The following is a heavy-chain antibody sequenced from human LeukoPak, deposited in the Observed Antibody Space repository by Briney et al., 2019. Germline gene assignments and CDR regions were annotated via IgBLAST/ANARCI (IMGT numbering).Heavy chain of an antibody. Sequence: PGGSLRLSCAASWFTFSNYDVNWVRQAPESRLEWVSSISGGGYYIYYAASVKGRFTISRDNAKNSVYLEMSSLRAEDTAVYYCACATERWGQGTLVTVSS. CDR2: ISGGGYYI. J-gene: IGHJ4*02. CDR1: WFTFSNYD. V-gene: IGHV3-21*01. CDR3: ACATER. D-gene: IGHD1-1*01.